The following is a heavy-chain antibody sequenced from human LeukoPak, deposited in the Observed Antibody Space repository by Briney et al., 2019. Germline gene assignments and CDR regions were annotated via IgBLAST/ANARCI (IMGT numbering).Heavy chain of an antibody. Sequence: EASVKVSFKASGYTFTSYYMHWVRQAPRQGLEWMGIINPSGGSTSYAQKFQGRVTMTRDTSTSTVYMELSSLRSEDTAVFYCARDSSSWYYFDYWGQGTLVTVSS. CDR3: ARDSSSWYYFDY. V-gene: IGHV1-46*01. CDR1: GYTFTSYY. D-gene: IGHD6-13*01. J-gene: IGHJ4*02. CDR2: INPSGGST.